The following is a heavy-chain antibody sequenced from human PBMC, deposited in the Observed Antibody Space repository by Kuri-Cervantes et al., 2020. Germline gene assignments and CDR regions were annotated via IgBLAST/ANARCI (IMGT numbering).Heavy chain of an antibody. CDR3: ARGQQLFDY. CDR1: GFAFSDYA. Sequence: GESLKISCAASGFAFSDYAMMWVRQAPGKGLEWVSGIRVSGDTAYYADSVKGRFIVSRDNSKSSLYLQMNSLRAEDTAVYYCARGQQLFDYWGQGTLVTVSS. CDR2: IRVSGDTA. V-gene: IGHV3-23*01. D-gene: IGHD5-24*01. J-gene: IGHJ4*02.